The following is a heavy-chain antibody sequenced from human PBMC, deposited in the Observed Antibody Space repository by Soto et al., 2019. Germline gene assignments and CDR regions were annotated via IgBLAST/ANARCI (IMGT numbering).Heavy chain of an antibody. CDR3: AYDSSGYLDY. CDR1: GYTFTTYA. D-gene: IGHD3-22*01. V-gene: IGHV1-3*01. J-gene: IGHJ4*02. CDR2: INVGNGNT. Sequence: ASVKVSCKASGYTFTTYAVHWVRQAPGQRLEWMGWINVGNGNTKYSQKFQGRVTITRDTSASTAHMELSSLRSEDTAVYYCAYDSSGYLDYWGQGTLVTVSS.